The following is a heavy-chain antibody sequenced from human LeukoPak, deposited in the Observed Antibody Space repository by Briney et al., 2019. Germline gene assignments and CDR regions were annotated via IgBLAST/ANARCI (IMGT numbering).Heavy chain of an antibody. CDR3: MRHEEEDGYNAKPFDF. V-gene: IGHV4-39*01. D-gene: IGHD5-24*01. CDR1: GGFISNSNYY. J-gene: IGHJ4*02. CDR2: IYYSGNT. Sequence: KPSETLSLTCTVSGGFISNSNYYWGWVRQPPGKGLEWIGTIYYSGNTYYTPSLKSRVTISVDTSKNQFSLRLSSVTAADTAVYFCMRHEEEDGYNAKPFDFWGQGTLVTVSS.